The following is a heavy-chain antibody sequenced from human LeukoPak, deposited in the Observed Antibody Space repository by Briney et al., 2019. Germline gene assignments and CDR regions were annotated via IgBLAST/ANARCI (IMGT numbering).Heavy chain of an antibody. CDR3: TKVLDWSGGSCPDY. D-gene: IGHD2-15*01. CDR1: GFTFSGYS. V-gene: IGHV3-30-3*01. CDR2: ITYGGSNK. J-gene: IGHJ4*02. Sequence: GGSLRLSCATSGFTFSGYSMHWVRQAPGKGLEWVAVITYGGSNKYYTDSVKGRFTISRDNSKNTLYLQMNSLRAEDTAVYYCTKVLDWSGGSCPDYWGQGTLVTVSS.